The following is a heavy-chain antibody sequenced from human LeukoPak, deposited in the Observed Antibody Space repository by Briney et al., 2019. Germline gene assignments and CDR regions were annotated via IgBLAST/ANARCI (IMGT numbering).Heavy chain of an antibody. V-gene: IGHV1-24*01. CDR3: MRDWVDYWDDY. J-gene: IGHJ4*02. CDR1: GYTLTELS. D-gene: IGHD5-12*01. Sequence: ASVKVSCKVSGYTLTELSMHWVRQAPGKGLEWMGGFDPVEGDTIYAQKFQGRVTMTEDTSTDTAYMELSSLRSDDAAVYYCMRDWVDYWDDYWGQGTLVTVS. CDR2: FDPVEGDT.